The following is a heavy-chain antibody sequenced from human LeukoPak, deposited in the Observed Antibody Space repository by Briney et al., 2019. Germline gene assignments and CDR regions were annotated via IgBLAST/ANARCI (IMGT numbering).Heavy chain of an antibody. CDR1: GFTFSSYW. CDR2: IKQVESEK. D-gene: IGHD2-15*01. J-gene: IGHJ5*02. Sequence: GGSLRLSCAASGFTFSSYWMSWVRQAPGKGRDGLANIKQVESEKYYVDSVKGRFTISRDNAKNSLYLQMNSLRAEDTAVYYCARDREDIVVVVAAPGWFDPWGQGTLVTVSS. CDR3: ARDREDIVVVVAAPGWFDP. V-gene: IGHV3-7*01.